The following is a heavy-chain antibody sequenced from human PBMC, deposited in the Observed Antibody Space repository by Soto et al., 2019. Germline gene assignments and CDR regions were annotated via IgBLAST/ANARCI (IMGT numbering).Heavy chain of an antibody. J-gene: IGHJ4*02. CDR2: ISGSGGST. V-gene: IGHV3-23*01. CDR3: ARDNSMLGAPFHY. CDR1: GFTFSSYA. D-gene: IGHD3-16*01. Sequence: EVQLLESGGGLVQPGGSLRLSCAASGFTFSSYAMSWVRQAPGKGLEWVSAISGSGGSTYYADSVKGRFTISRDTSKNTLSLQMTSLRADDTAVYYCARDNSMLGAPFHYWGQGTLVTVSS.